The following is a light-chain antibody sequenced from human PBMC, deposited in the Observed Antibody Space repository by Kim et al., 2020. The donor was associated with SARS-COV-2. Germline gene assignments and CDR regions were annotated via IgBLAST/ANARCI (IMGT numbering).Light chain of an antibody. Sequence: FSAGKGAPSSSRASQGVSSFVVWYQQPAGQAPRLIIYDATNGATSTPAMFSGSCAGTDSPPTSSILDPEDLVVYYHQQSNLWPITFGQGTRLEIK. CDR2: DAT. CDR1: QGVSSF. J-gene: IGKJ5*01. V-gene: IGKV3-11*01. CDR3: QQSNLWPIT.